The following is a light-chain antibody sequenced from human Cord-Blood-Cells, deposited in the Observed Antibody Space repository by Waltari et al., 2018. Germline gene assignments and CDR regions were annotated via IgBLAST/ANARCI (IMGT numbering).Light chain of an antibody. CDR2: AAS. CDR1: QGISSY. V-gene: IGKV1-8*01. Sequence: AIRMTQSPPSLSASTGARVTITCRASQGISSYLAWYQQKPGKAPKLLIYAASTLQSGVPSRFSGSGSGTDFTLTISCLQSEDFATYYCQQYYSYPFTFGPGTKVDIK. CDR3: QQYYSYPFT. J-gene: IGKJ3*01.